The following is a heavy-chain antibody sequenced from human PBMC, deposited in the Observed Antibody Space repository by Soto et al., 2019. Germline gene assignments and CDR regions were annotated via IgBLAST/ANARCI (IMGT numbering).Heavy chain of an antibody. J-gene: IGHJ3*02. D-gene: IGHD3-22*01. CDR2: SIPIYGTT. V-gene: IGHV1-69*01. CDR1: GDTFSTYA. Sequence: QVQLVQSGAEVKKPGSSVKVSCKASGDTFSTYAITWVRQAPGQGLEWMGGSIPIYGTTNYEQKFQGRVTITADEITRTAYMELSSLTSDDTAVYYCARPHRYDSRGSPWGAFDIWGQGTMVTVSS. CDR3: ARPHRYDSRGSPWGAFDI.